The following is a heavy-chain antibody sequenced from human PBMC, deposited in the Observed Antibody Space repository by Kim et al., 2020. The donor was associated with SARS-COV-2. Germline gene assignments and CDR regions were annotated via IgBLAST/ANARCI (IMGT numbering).Heavy chain of an antibody. CDR3: ARESFYYYDSSGYYFDY. V-gene: IGHV3-53*01. Sequence: VKGRLTISSSNSKNTLYLQMNSLRAEDTAVYYCARESFYYYDSSGYYFDYWGQGTLVTVSS. J-gene: IGHJ4*02. D-gene: IGHD3-22*01.